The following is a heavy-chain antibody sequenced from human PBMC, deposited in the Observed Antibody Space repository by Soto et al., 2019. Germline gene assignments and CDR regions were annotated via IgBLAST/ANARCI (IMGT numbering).Heavy chain of an antibody. J-gene: IGHJ5*02. D-gene: IGHD7-27*01. CDR3: ARSGWYDT. Sequence: SETLSLTCTVSGGSISSYYWSWIRQPPGKGLEWIGYIYYSGSTNYNPSLKSRVTISVDTSKNQFSLKLSSVTAADTAVYYCARSGWYDTWGQGTLLTVSS. CDR1: GGSISSYY. CDR2: IYYSGST. V-gene: IGHV4-59*01.